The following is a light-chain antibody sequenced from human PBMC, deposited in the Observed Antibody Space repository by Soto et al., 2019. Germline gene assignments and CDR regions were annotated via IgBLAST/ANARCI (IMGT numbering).Light chain of an antibody. J-gene: IGKJ2*01. V-gene: IGKV3-11*01. CDR2: DAS. CDR1: QSVSSY. Sequence: EIVLTQSPVTLSLSPGERATLSCRASQSVSSYLAWYQQKPGQAPRLLIYDASNRATGIPARFSGSGSGTDFTLTISSLEPEDFAVYYCQQRSNSFTFGQGTKVEIK. CDR3: QQRSNSFT.